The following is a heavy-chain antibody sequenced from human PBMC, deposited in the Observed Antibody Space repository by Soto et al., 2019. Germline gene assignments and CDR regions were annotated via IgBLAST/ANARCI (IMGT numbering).Heavy chain of an antibody. D-gene: IGHD1-1*01. Sequence: QVQLQQWGAGLLKPSETLSLTCAVYGGSFSGYYWSWIRPPPGKGLEWIGEITHSGSTNYTPSLRSRGTISVDTSKHRFSLKLSSVTAADTAVYYCSRGLEPRDYFDYWGQGTLVTASS. J-gene: IGHJ4*02. CDR3: SRGLEPRDYFDY. V-gene: IGHV4-34*01. CDR2: ITHSGST. CDR1: GGSFSGYY.